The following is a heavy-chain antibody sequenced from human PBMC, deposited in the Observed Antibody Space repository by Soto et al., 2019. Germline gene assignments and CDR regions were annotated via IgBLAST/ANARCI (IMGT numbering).Heavy chain of an antibody. CDR3: AFLDTSLDFDF. D-gene: IGHD3-3*02. V-gene: IGHV5-10-1*01. J-gene: IGHJ4*02. Sequence: ASVKVSCKGSGYRFTSYWISWVRQMPGKGLEWMGRIDPSNSYTHYSPSFHGHVTISADNSISTAYLQWSNLRASDTAIYYCAFLDTSLDFDFWGQGTLVTVSS. CDR1: GYRFTSYW. CDR2: IDPSNSYT.